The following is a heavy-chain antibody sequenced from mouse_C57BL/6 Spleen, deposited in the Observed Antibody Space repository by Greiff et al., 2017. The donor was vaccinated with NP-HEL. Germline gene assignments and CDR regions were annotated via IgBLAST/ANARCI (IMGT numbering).Heavy chain of an antibody. CDR1: GYTFTDYE. D-gene: IGHD3-2*01. V-gene: IGHV1-15*01. CDR3: TRGVDSPGFAY. J-gene: IGHJ3*01. Sequence: QVQLQQSGAELVRPGASVTLSCKASGYTFTDYEMHWVKQTPVHGLEWIGAIDPETGGTAYNQKFKGKAILTADKSSSTAYMELRSLTSEDSAVYYCTRGVDSPGFAYWGQGTLVTVSA. CDR2: IDPETGGT.